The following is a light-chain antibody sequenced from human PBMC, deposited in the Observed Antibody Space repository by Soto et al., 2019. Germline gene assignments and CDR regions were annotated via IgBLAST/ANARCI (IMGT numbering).Light chain of an antibody. CDR2: EVS. J-gene: IGLJ2*01. V-gene: IGLV2-14*01. Sequence: QSVLTQPASGSGSPGQSITISCTGTSSDVGGYNYVSWYQQHPGKAPKLMIYEVSNRPSGVSNRFSGSKSGNTASLTISGLQAEDDADYYCSSYTSSSTVVFGGGIKLTVL. CDR3: SSYTSSSTVV. CDR1: SSDVGGYNY.